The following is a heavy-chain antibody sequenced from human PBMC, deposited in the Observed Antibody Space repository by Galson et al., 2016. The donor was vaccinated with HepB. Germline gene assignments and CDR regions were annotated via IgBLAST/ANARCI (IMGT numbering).Heavy chain of an antibody. V-gene: IGHV1-69*13. Sequence: SVKVSCKVSGGTFSRYGIIWVRQAPGQGLEWVGGIIPFFGTTNYAQKLQGRVTITADESTVTAPMELSSLRSEDTAVYYCARDSGDTAMVNYFDFWGQGTLVTVSS. CDR3: ARDSGDTAMVNYFDF. D-gene: IGHD5-18*01. J-gene: IGHJ4*02. CDR1: GGTFSRYG. CDR2: IIPFFGTT.